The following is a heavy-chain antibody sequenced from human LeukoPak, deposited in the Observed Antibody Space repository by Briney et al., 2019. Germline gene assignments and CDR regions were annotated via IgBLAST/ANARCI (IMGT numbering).Heavy chain of an antibody. CDR3: ARGATRIDY. CDR2: ISSSSSTM. J-gene: IGHJ4*02. D-gene: IGHD1-26*01. Sequence: GGSLRLSCAASGFTFSSYSMNWGRQAPGKGLEWVSYISSSSSTMYYADSAKGRFTISRVHAQNSLYLQMNSLRGEDTAVYYCARGATRIDYWGQGTLVTVSS. V-gene: IGHV3-48*01. CDR1: GFTFSSYS.